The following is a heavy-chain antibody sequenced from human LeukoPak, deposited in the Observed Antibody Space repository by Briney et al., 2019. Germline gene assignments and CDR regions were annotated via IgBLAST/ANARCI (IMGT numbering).Heavy chain of an antibody. CDR3: ARDYYDSNGHWFDP. Sequence: SQTLSLTCAISGDSVSSNSSAWNWIRQSPSRGLEWLGRTYYRSKWYNDYAVSVKSRITINPDTSKNQFSLQLNSVTPEDTAVYYCARDYYDSNGHWFDPWGQGTLVTVSS. J-gene: IGHJ5*02. D-gene: IGHD3-22*01. V-gene: IGHV6-1*01. CDR2: TYYRSKWYN. CDR1: GDSVSSNSSA.